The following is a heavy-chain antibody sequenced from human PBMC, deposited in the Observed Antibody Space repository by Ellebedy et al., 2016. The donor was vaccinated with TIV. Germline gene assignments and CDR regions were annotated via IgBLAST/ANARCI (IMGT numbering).Heavy chain of an antibody. CDR3: VRDPYSYGS. D-gene: IGHD1-26*01. V-gene: IGHV3-74*01. CDR2: INSDGSAT. Sequence: GESLKISCAASGFTFSNYWMHWVRQAPGKGLVWVSRINSDGSATNHADSVKGRFTISRDNAKNTLYLQMNSLRDDDTAIYYCVRDPYSYGSWGQGTLVTVSS. CDR1: GFTFSNYW. J-gene: IGHJ5*02.